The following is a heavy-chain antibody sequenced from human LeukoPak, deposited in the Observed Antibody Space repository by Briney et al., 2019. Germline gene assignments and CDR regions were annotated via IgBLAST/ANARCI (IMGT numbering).Heavy chain of an antibody. V-gene: IGHV4-4*07. CDR2: IYTSGST. Sequence: SETLSLTCTVSGGSISSYYWSWIRQPAGKGLEWIGRIYTSGSTNYNPSLKSRVTMSVDTSKNQFSLKLSSVTAAATAVYYCAGARVLGELSLGRFDPWGQGPLVSVSS. CDR3: AGARVLGELSLGRFDP. J-gene: IGHJ5*02. CDR1: GGSISSYY. D-gene: IGHD3-16*02.